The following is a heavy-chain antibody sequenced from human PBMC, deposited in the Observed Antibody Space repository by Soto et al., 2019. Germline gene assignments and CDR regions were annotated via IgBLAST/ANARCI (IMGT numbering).Heavy chain of an antibody. CDR1: GGSISGNY. Sequence: SETLSLTCTVSGGSISGNYWSWIRQPAGKGLEWIGRIYRSGSANYNPSLKSRVTMSVDTSKNQFSLKMTSVTAADTDVYYCARDSQIWFDPWGHGILVTVSS. J-gene: IGHJ5*02. V-gene: IGHV4-4*07. CDR3: ARDSQIWFDP. CDR2: IYRSGSA.